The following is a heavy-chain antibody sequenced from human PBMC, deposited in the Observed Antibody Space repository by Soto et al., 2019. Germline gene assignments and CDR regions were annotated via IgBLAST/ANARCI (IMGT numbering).Heavy chain of an antibody. D-gene: IGHD3-9*01. V-gene: IGHV3-23*01. Sequence: GGSLRLSCAASGFTFSSYAMSWVRQAPGKGLEWVSAISGSGGSTYYAESVKGRFTISRDNSKNTLYLQMNSLRAEDTAVYYCAKAGLRYFDWLLGTNYFDYWGQGTLVTVSS. CDR1: GFTFSSYA. J-gene: IGHJ4*02. CDR3: AKAGLRYFDWLLGTNYFDY. CDR2: ISGSGGST.